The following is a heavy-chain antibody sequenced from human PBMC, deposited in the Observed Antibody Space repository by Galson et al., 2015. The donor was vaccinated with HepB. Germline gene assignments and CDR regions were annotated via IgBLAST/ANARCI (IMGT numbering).Heavy chain of an antibody. CDR1: GFTISNNA. J-gene: IGHJ6*02. V-gene: IGHV3-23*01. Sequence: LRLSCAASGFTISNNAMSWVRQAPGKGLEWVSAISGSGGSTYYADSVKGRFTISRDNSKNTLYLQMNSLRAEDTAVYYCAKGPTIFGVIIIREYYYGMDVWGQGTTVTVSS. CDR3: AKGPTIFGVIIIREYYYGMDV. CDR2: ISGSGGST. D-gene: IGHD3-3*01.